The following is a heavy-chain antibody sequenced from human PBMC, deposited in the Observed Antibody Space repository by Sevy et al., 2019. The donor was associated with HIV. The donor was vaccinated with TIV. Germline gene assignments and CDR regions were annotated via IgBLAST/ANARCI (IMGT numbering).Heavy chain of an antibody. CDR3: AKDPIWFGELLRPGHDAFDI. CDR1: GFIFSSYG. J-gene: IGHJ3*02. Sequence: GGSLRLSCAASGFIFSSYGMHWVRQAPGKGLESVAVISYDGSNKYYADSVKGRFTISRDNSKNTLYLQMNSLRAEDTTVYYCAKDPIWFGELLRPGHDAFDIWGQGSMVTVSS. V-gene: IGHV3-30*18. D-gene: IGHD3-10*01. CDR2: ISYDGSNK.